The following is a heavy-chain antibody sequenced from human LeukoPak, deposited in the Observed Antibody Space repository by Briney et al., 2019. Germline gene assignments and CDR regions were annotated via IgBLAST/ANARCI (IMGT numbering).Heavy chain of an antibody. V-gene: IGHV3-30-3*01. D-gene: IGHD3-16*02. CDR2: ISYDGSNK. Sequence: PGRSLRLSCAASGFTFSSYAMHWVRQAPGKGLEWVAVISYDGSNKYYADSVKGRFTISRDNSKNTLYLQMNSLRAEDTAVYYCARPFGSTYRYTLDSWGQGTLVTVSS. CDR1: GFTFSSYA. CDR3: ARPFGSTYRYTLDS. J-gene: IGHJ4*02.